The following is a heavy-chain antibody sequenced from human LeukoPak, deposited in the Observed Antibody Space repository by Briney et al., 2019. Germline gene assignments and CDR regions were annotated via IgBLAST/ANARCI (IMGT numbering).Heavy chain of an antibody. J-gene: IGHJ4*02. V-gene: IGHV4-39*01. CDR1: GGSISSSSYY. Sequence: PSQTLSLTCTVSGGSISSSSYYWGWIRQPPGKGLEWIGSIYYSGSTYYNPSLKSRVTISVDTTKNQFSLKLSSVTAAATAVYYCARHRITMVRGVIRSLYFDYWGQGTLVTVSS. CDR2: IYYSGST. D-gene: IGHD3-10*01. CDR3: ARHRITMVRGVIRSLYFDY.